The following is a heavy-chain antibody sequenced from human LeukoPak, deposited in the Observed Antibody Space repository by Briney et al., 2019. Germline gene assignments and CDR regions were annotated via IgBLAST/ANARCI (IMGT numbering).Heavy chain of an antibody. Sequence: ASETLSLTGTCSGVSSSSYYLSWIGQRAGKGLDWIVRTYTSGSTNYNPSLKRRVTMSVDTSKNQFSLKLSSVTAADTAVYYCARDREYYYDSGGYPFDYWGQGTLVTVSS. CDR1: GVSSSSYY. J-gene: IGHJ4*02. D-gene: IGHD3-22*01. V-gene: IGHV4-4*07. CDR3: ARDREYYYDSGGYPFDY. CDR2: TYTSGST.